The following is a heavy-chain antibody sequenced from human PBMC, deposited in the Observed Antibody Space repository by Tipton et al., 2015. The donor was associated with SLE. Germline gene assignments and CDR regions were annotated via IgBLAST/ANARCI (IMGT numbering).Heavy chain of an antibody. Sequence: SLRLSCAASGFTFSSYAMHWVRQAPGKGLEWVAVISYDGSNKYYADSVKGRFTISRDNSKNTLYLQMNSLRAEDTAVYYCASGIAVAEDFGLWGRGTLVTVSS. CDR2: ISYDGSNK. V-gene: IGHV3-30-3*01. D-gene: IGHD6-19*01. CDR1: GFTFSSYA. CDR3: ASGIAVAEDFGL. J-gene: IGHJ2*01.